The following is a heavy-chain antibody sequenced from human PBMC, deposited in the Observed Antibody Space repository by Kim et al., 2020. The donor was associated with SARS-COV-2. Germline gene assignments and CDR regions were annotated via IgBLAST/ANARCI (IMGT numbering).Heavy chain of an antibody. D-gene: IGHD2-21*02. CDR1: GFTFSDYY. CDR3: ARSSYCGGDCYSGVADY. CDR2: ISSSSSYT. Sequence: GGSLRLSCAASGFTFSDYYMSWIRQAPGKGLEWVSSISSSSSYTNYADSVKGRFTISRDNAKNSLYLQMNSLRAEDTAVYYCARSSYCGGDCYSGVADYWGQGTLVTLSS. J-gene: IGHJ4*02. V-gene: IGHV3-11*06.